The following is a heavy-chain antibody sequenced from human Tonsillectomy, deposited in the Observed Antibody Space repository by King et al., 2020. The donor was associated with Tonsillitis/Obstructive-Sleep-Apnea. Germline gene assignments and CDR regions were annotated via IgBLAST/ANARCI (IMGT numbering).Heavy chain of an antibody. Sequence: QLVQSGGGLVQPGGSLRLSCAASGFTFSSYEMNWVRQAPGKGLEWVAYISSSGSTIYYADSVKGRFTISRDNAKNSLYLQMNSLRAEDTAVYYCAREGLRFFDPWGQGTLVTVSS. J-gene: IGHJ5*02. CDR2: ISSSGSTI. D-gene: IGHD3-3*01. CDR1: GFTFSSYE. V-gene: IGHV3-48*03. CDR3: AREGLRFFDP.